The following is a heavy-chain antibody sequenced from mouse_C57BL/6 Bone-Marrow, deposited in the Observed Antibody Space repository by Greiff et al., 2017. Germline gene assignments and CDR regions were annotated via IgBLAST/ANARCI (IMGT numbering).Heavy chain of an antibody. V-gene: IGHV1-69*01. Sequence: VQLQQSGAELVMPGASVKLSCKASGYTFTSYWMHWVKQRPGQGLEWIGAIDPSDSYTNYNQKFKGKSTLTVDKSSSTAYMQLSSLTSEDSAVYYCAREGDSNYYAMDYWGQGTSVTVSS. CDR1: GYTFTSYW. J-gene: IGHJ4*01. CDR2: IDPSDSYT. D-gene: IGHD2-5*01. CDR3: AREGDSNYYAMDY.